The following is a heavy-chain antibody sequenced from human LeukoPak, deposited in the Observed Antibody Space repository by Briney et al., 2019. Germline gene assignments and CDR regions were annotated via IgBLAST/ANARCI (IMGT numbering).Heavy chain of an antibody. V-gene: IGHV1-8*02. CDR2: MNPNSGNT. CDR3: ARTHYYYYGMDV. Sequence: GASVKVSCKASGYTFTSYGISWVRQAPGQGLEWMGWMNPNSGNTGYAQKFQGRVTMTRNTSISTAYMELSSLRSEDTAVYYCARTHYYYYGMDVWGQGTTVTVSS. CDR1: GYTFTSYG. J-gene: IGHJ6*02.